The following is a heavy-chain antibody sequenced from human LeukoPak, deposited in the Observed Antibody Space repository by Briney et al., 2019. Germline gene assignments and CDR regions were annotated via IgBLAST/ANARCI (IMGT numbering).Heavy chain of an antibody. V-gene: IGHV4-4*07. D-gene: IGHD2-2*01. CDR1: GGSISRYY. CDR2: IYTSGST. Sequence: SETLSLTCTVSGGSISRYYWSWIRQPAGKGLEWIGRIYTSGSTNYNPSLKSRVTMSVDTSKNQFSLKLSSVTAADTAVYYCARDVVVVPAAPYYYGMDVWGQGTTVTVSS. J-gene: IGHJ6*02. CDR3: ARDVVVVPAAPYYYGMDV.